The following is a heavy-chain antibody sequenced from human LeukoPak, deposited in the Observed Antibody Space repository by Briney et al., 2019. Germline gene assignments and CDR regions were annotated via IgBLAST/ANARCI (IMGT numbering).Heavy chain of an antibody. J-gene: IGHJ4*02. Sequence: ASVKVSCKRSRGTFISDTVSGECDAPGQGLEWMGGIIPIFGTAKYAQKFQGRVTITADESTSTACMELSSLRSEDAAVYYCARGGGYAPSSFDYWGQGTLVTVSS. CDR1: RGTFISDT. CDR2: IIPIFGTA. V-gene: IGHV1-69*13. CDR3: ARGGGYAPSSFDY. D-gene: IGHD5-12*01.